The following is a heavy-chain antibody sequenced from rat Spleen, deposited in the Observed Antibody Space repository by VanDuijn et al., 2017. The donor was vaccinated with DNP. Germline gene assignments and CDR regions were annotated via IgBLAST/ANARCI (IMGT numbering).Heavy chain of an antibody. V-gene: IGHV2-30*01. CDR2: IWTGGSA. CDR3: TRDQDYYYDGGYYPTMDA. CDR1: GFSLTSYN. J-gene: IGHJ4*01. D-gene: IGHD1-12*02. Sequence: QVQLKESGPGLVQPSQTLSLTCTVSGFSLTSYNVHWVRQPTGKGLEWMGIIWTGGSADYNSTLKSRLSISRDTSKNQVFLKMNSLQTVDTGTYYCTRDQDYYYDGGYYPTMDAWGQGTSVTVSS.